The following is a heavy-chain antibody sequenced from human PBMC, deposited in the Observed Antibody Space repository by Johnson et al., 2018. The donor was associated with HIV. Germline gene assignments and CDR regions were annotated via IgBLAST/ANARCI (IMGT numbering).Heavy chain of an antibody. V-gene: IGHV3-20*04. J-gene: IGHJ3*02. CDR3: ARGHYYDTGHDAFDI. CDR1: GFTFDDYG. Sequence: VQLVESGGGLVQPGGSLRLSCAASGFTFDDYGMSWVRQAPGKGLEWVSGINWNGGRSGYADSVKGRFTISRDNAKNSLYLQMNSLRAEDTAVYYCARGHYYDTGHDAFDIWGQGTMVTVSS. CDR2: INWNGGRS. D-gene: IGHD3-22*01.